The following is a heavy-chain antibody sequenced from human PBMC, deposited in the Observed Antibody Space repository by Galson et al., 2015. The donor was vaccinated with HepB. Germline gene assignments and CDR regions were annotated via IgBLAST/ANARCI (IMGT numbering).Heavy chain of an antibody. Sequence: SLRLSCAASGFTFSSYAMHWVRQAPGKGLEWVAVISYDGSEKYYADSVKGRFTISRDNSKNTLYLQMNSLRADDTAVYYCARVGASGWYRGGYYFDYWGQGTLVTVSS. CDR2: ISYDGSEK. V-gene: IGHV3-30-3*01. J-gene: IGHJ4*02. D-gene: IGHD6-19*01. CDR1: GFTFSSYA. CDR3: ARVGASGWYRGGYYFDY.